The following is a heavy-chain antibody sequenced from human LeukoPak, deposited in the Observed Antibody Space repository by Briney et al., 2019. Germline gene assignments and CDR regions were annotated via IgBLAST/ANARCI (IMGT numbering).Heavy chain of an antibody. D-gene: IGHD2-2*01. Sequence: GASVKVSCKASGYTFTGYYMHWVRQAPGQGLEWMGWINPNSGITNYAQNFQGRVTMTTDTSTSTAYMELRSLRSDDTAVYYCARDLQKIPKHIVVVPAAVGDYWGQGTLVTVSS. CDR2: INPNSGIT. J-gene: IGHJ4*02. CDR3: ARDLQKIPKHIVVVPAAVGDY. CDR1: GYTFTGYY. V-gene: IGHV1-2*02.